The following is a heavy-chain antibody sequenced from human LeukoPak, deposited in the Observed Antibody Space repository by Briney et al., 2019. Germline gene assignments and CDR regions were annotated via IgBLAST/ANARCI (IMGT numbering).Heavy chain of an antibody. CDR2: ITSDGSST. J-gene: IGHJ4*02. Sequence: TGGSLRLSXAASGFTFSSYWMHWVRQTPGKGLVWVSRITSDGSSTSYADSVKGRFTISRDNAKNTLYLQMNSLRAEDTAVYYCARESSVGAHKAFDYWGQGTLVTVSS. V-gene: IGHV3-74*01. CDR3: ARESSVGAHKAFDY. D-gene: IGHD1-26*01. CDR1: GFTFSSYW.